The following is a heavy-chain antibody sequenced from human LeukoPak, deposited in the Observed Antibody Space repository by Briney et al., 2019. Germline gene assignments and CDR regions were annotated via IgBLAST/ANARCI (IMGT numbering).Heavy chain of an antibody. CDR3: ARDIIYDFWSGSRSYYYMDV. J-gene: IGHJ6*03. CDR2: ISSNGGST. Sequence: GGSLRLSCAASGFTFSSYAMHWVRQAPGKGLEYVSAISSNGGSTYYANSVKGRFTISRDNSKNTLYLQMGSLRGEDMAVYYCARDIIYDFWSGSRSYYYMDVWGKGTTVTVSS. CDR1: GFTFSSYA. V-gene: IGHV3-64*01. D-gene: IGHD3-3*01.